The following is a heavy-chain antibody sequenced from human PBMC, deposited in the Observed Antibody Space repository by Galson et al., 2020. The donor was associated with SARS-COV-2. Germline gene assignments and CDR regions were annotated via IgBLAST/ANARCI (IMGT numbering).Heavy chain of an antibody. Sequence: ETSETLSLTGTVSGGSISSGGYYWSWIRQPPGKGLEWIGYIYYSGSTYYNPSLKSRVTISVDTSKNQFSLKLSSVTAADTAVYYCARGEAGGNRYYYYYDGMDVWGQGTTVTVSS. V-gene: IGHV4-31*03. CDR1: GGSISSGGYY. CDR3: ARGEAGGNRYYYYYDGMDV. D-gene: IGHD3-16*01. CDR2: IYYSGST. J-gene: IGHJ6*02.